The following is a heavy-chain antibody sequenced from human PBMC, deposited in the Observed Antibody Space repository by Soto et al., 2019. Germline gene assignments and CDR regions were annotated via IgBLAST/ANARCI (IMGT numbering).Heavy chain of an antibody. CDR3: ARTYIFGWTESWYFDL. V-gene: IGHV5-51*01. Sequence: PGESLKISCKGSEYSFDSYWIAWVRQMPGKGLEWMGIIYPGDSDTRYSPSFQGQITISVDKSISTAYLQWSSLEASDTAMYYCARTYIFGWTESWYFDLWGRGTLVTVSS. CDR2: IYPGDSDT. J-gene: IGHJ2*01. CDR1: EYSFDSYW. D-gene: IGHD6-19*01.